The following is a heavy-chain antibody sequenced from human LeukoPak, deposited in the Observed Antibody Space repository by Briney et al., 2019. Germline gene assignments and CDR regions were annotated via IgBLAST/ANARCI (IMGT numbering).Heavy chain of an antibody. Sequence: ASVKVSCKASRYTLTGYYMHGVRQAPGQGLEGMGWINPNSGGTNYAQKFQGRVTMTKDTSISTAYMELSRLRSDDAAVYYCARDQVIVGASSGFDYWGQGTLVTVSS. V-gene: IGHV1-2*02. D-gene: IGHD1-26*01. CDR1: RYTLTGYY. CDR2: INPNSGGT. J-gene: IGHJ4*02. CDR3: ARDQVIVGASSGFDY.